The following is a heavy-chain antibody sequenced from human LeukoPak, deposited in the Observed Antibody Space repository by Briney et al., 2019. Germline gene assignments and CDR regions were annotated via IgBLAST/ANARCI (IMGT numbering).Heavy chain of an antibody. CDR3: ARGVSYYDSSGYYNEYFQH. V-gene: IGHV4-59*08. D-gene: IGHD3-22*01. CDR2: IYYSGST. Sequence: SETLSLTCTVSGGSISSYYWSWIRQPPGTGLEWIGHIYYSGSTNYNPSLKSRVTISVDTSKNQFSLKLSSVTAADTAVYYCARGVSYYDSSGYYNEYFQHWGQGTLVTVSS. CDR1: GGSISSYY. J-gene: IGHJ1*01.